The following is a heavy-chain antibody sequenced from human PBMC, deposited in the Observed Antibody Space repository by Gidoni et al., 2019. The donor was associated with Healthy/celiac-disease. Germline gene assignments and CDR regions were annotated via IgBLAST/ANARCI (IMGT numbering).Heavy chain of an antibody. D-gene: IGHD3-10*01. CDR2: INHSGST. J-gene: IGHJ5*02. CDR3: ARGGAYYYGSGWFDP. V-gene: IGHV4-34*01. CDR1: GGSFSGYY. Sequence: QVQLQQWGAGLLKPSATLSLTCAVYGGSFSGYYWSWIRQPPGKGLEWIGEINHSGSTNYNPSLKSRVTISVDTSKNQFSLKLSSVTAADTAVYYCARGGAYYYGSGWFDPWGQGTLVTVSS.